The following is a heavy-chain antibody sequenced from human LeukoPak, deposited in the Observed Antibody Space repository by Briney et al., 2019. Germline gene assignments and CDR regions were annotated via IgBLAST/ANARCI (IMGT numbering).Heavy chain of an antibody. D-gene: IGHD2-2*01. J-gene: IGHJ6*04. CDR3: ARVRIVVVPAAMDV. CDR1: GYTFTGYY. Sequence: VASVKVSCKASGYTFTGYYVHWVRQAPGQGLEWMGWINPNSGGTNYAQKFQGRVTMTRDTSISTAYMELSRLRSDDTDVYYCARVRIVVVPAAMDVWSKGTTVTVSS. CDR2: INPNSGGT. V-gene: IGHV1-2*02.